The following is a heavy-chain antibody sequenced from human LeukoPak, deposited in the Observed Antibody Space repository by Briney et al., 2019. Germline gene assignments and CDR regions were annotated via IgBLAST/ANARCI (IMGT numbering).Heavy chain of an antibody. CDR3: AREDHSKYEY. D-gene: IGHD4-11*01. Sequence: GGSLRLSCAVSGFTFSSYWMSWVRQAPGKGLEWVANIKQDGSEKYYLDSVKGRFTISRDNPKNSLYLQMNNLRADDTAVYYCAREDHSKYEYWGQGTLVTVSS. CDR1: GFTFSSYW. J-gene: IGHJ4*02. V-gene: IGHV3-7*01. CDR2: IKQDGSEK.